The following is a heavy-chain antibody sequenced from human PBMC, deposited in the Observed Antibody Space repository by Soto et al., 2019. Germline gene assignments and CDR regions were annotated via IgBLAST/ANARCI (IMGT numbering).Heavy chain of an antibody. D-gene: IGHD5-18*01. CDR2: ISAYNGNT. Sequence: QVQLVQSGAEVKKPGASVKVSCKASGYTFTSYSISWVRQAPGQGLEWMGWISAYNGNTYHARKLQGRVTMTTDTSTSTAYMALRSLRSDDTAGYYCARDVGYGLIDYWGQGTLVTVSS. J-gene: IGHJ4*02. CDR1: GYTFTSYS. V-gene: IGHV1-18*01. CDR3: ARDVGYGLIDY.